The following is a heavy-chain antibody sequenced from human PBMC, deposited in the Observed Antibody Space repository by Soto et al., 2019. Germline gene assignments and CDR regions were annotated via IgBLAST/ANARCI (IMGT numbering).Heavy chain of an antibody. Sequence: QVQLQESCPGLVKPSQTLSLTCTVSGVSISSGGYYWSWIRQHPGKCLEWIGYIYYSGSTYYNPSLTSQITISLETSTRRLSLTLSSVTAAYTAVYYCARAWDAPVGFDSWGQGILVTVSS. J-gene: IGHJ5*01. CDR1: GVSISSGGYY. D-gene: IGHD1-26*01. CDR3: ARAWDAPVGFDS. CDR2: IYYSGST. V-gene: IGHV4-31*01.